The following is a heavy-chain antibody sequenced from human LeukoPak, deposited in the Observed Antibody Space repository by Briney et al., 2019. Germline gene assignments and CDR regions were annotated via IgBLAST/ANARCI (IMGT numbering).Heavy chain of an antibody. J-gene: IGHJ4*02. Sequence: PGRSLRLSCAASGFTFSSYGMHWVRQAPGKGLEWVAVISYDGSNKYYADSVEGRFTISRDNSKNTLYLQMNSLRAEDTAVYYCAKSSGDYEPFSAYYFDYWGQGTLVTVSS. CDR2: ISYDGSNK. CDR3: AKSSGDYEPFSAYYFDY. CDR1: GFTFSSYG. V-gene: IGHV3-30*18. D-gene: IGHD4-17*01.